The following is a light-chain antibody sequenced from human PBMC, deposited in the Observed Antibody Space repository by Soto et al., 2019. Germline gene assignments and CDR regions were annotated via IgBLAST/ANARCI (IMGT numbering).Light chain of an antibody. V-gene: IGKV1-5*01. CDR2: DAS. CDR1: HSIATY. Sequence: DIQMTQSPSTLSASVVDIVNITFLASHSIATYLTWYQQKPGKAPKLLIYDASSLKSGVPSRFSGSGSGTEFTLTISSLQPDDFATYYCQHYNSYPINFGQGTRLEIK. CDR3: QHYNSYPIN. J-gene: IGKJ5*01.